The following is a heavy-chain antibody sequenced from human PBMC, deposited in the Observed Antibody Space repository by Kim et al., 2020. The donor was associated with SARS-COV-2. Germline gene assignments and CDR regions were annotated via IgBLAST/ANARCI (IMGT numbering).Heavy chain of an antibody. J-gene: IGHJ4*02. Sequence: ASVKVSCKSSGYTFTDSYIHWVRQAPGQGLEWMGVINPVDGSTTSAESFQDRVTITRDTSTSTAYLELTSLRSSDTALYYCVRNPYAPGSRWGQGTLVTVTP. V-gene: IGHV1-46*03. CDR3: VRNPYAPGSR. CDR1: GYTFTDSY. CDR2: INPVDGST. D-gene: IGHD3-10*01.